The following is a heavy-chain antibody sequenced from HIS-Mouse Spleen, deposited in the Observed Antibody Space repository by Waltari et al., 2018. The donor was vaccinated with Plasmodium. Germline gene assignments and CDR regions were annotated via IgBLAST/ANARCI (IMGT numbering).Heavy chain of an antibody. V-gene: IGHV3-21*01. Sequence: EVQLVESGGGLVKPGGSLRLSCAASGITFSSYSMNWVRQAPGKGLEWVSSISSSSSYKYYADSVKVRFTISRDNAKNSLYLQMNSLRAEDTAVYYCARDHNWNYDYWGQGTLVTVSS. D-gene: IGHD1-7*01. CDR2: ISSSSSYK. CDR1: GITFSSYS. CDR3: ARDHNWNYDY. J-gene: IGHJ4*02.